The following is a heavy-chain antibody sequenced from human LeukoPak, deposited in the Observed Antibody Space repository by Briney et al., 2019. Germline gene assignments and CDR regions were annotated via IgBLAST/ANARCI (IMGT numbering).Heavy chain of an antibody. V-gene: IGHV3-30-3*01. CDR1: GFTFSSYA. J-gene: IGHJ4*02. CDR3: ARDLSGSYSFDY. D-gene: IGHD1-26*01. Sequence: GGSLRLSCAASGFTFSSYAMHWVRQAPGKGLEWVAVISYDGSNKYYAGSVKGRFTISRDNSKNTLYLQMNSLRAEDTAVYYCARDLSGSYSFDYWGQGTLVTVSS. CDR2: ISYDGSNK.